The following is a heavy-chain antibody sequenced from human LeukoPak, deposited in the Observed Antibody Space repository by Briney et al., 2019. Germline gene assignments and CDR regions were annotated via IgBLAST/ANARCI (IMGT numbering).Heavy chain of an antibody. J-gene: IGHJ4*02. Sequence: SETLSLTCTVSGDSISSNNCFWGWIRQPPGKGLEWIGSMCYSGASYYNPPLKSRVTMSVDTSKKQFSLKLSSVTAADTAVYYCVKDRGNHTTDYWGQGTLVTVSS. V-gene: IGHV4-39*07. D-gene: IGHD1-14*01. CDR3: VKDRGNHTTDY. CDR1: GDSISSNNCF. CDR2: MCYSGAS.